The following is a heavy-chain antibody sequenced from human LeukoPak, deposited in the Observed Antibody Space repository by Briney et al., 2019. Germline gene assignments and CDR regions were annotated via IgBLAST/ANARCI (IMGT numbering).Heavy chain of an antibody. J-gene: IGHJ5*02. CDR1: GYTFTGYY. CDR3: ARDVWSDHVGWFDP. V-gene: IGHV1-18*04. Sequence: GASVKVSCKASGYTFTGYYMHWVRQAPGQGLEWMGWISAYNANTNYAQKLQGRVTMTTDTSTSTAYMELRSLRSDDTAVYYCARDVWSDHVGWFDPWGQGTLVTVSS. CDR2: ISAYNANT. D-gene: IGHD2-8*01.